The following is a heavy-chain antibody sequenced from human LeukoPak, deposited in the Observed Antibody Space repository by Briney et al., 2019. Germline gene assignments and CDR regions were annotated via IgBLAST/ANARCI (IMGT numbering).Heavy chain of an antibody. CDR2: IRGHNGNT. J-gene: IGHJ3*02. D-gene: IGHD5-12*01. V-gene: IGHV1-8*03. Sequence: GASVKVSCKASGYTFTTYGISWVRQAPGQGLEWMGWIRGHNGNTEYAQKFQGRVTITRNTSISTAYMELSSLRSEDTAVYYCARIIGGYDYAFDIWGQGTMVTVSS. CDR3: ARIIGGYDYAFDI. CDR1: GYTFTTYG.